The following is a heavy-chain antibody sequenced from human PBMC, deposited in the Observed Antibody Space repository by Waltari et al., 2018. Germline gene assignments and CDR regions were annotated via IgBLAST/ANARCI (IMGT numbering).Heavy chain of an antibody. CDR3: SRGFWGGYQPDY. J-gene: IGHJ4*02. D-gene: IGHD3-3*01. V-gene: IGHV3-66*02. CDR2: IYGGGNT. Sequence: EVKLVESGGGLVQPGGSLRLSCAASGFTALGNYMSWVRQAPGKGLEWISVIYGGGNTYYVDSVKGRFTISRDNSKNTLYLQMTSLRAEDTAVYYCSRGFWGGYQPDYWGQGTLVTVSS. CDR1: GFTALGNY.